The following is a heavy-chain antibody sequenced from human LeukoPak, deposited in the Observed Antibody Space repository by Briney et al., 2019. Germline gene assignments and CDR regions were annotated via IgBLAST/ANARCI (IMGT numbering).Heavy chain of an antibody. V-gene: IGHV3-7*01. D-gene: IGHD1-14*01. J-gene: IGHJ4*02. CDR3: ASGMIEFDY. CDR1: GFTFSTYW. CDR2: IKEDGGEM. Sequence: GGSLTLSCAASGFTFSTYWMTWVRQAPGKGLEWVANIKEDGGEMYYVDSVKGRLIISRDNAKNSVYLQMNILRVEDTAVYYCASGMIEFDYWGQGTLVTVSS.